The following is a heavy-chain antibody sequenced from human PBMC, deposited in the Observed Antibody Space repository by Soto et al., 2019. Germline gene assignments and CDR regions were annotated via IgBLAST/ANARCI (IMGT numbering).Heavy chain of an antibody. CDR1: GFSFRTYA. D-gene: IGHD1-26*01. CDR3: AKGLRGGYSESQVFEY. J-gene: IGHJ4*02. V-gene: IGHV3-23*01. CDR2: ISDSGGDT. Sequence: GGSLRLSCAASGFSFRTYAMNWVRQAPGKGLEWVPVISDSGGDTKFADSVKGRFTMSRDNSKNMLYLQMTSLRAEDTAIYYCAKGLRGGYSESQVFEYWGQGTPVTVSS.